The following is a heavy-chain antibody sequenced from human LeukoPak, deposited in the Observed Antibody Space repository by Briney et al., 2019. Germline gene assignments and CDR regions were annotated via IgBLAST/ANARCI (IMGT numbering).Heavy chain of an antibody. CDR2: IYPDDSDN. CDR1: GYRFTSYW. J-gene: IGHJ3*02. V-gene: IGHV5-51*01. Sequence: GGSLKISFQGSGYRFTSYWIGWGRPMPGKGLEWMGIIYPDDSDNKYSPSFQGQVTVSADKSISTSYLQWSSLKASDTAMYYCARPPYTSSSDAFDIWGQGTMVTVSS. CDR3: ARPPYTSSSDAFDI. D-gene: IGHD6-13*01.